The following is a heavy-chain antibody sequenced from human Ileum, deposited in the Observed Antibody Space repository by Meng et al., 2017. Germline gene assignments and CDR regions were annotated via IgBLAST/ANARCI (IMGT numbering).Heavy chain of an antibody. CDR3: TNDRLNH. CDR1: GFTFTDHW. J-gene: IGHJ1*01. CDR2: INPDGSDP. Sequence: VQLVESGGGLAPPGGSLRLFCAASGFTFTDHWMHWVRQGPGKGLVWVSRINPDGSDPTYADSVKGRFTISRDNAKNTVYLQMNSLRAEDTALYYCTNDRLNHWGQGALVTVSS. D-gene: IGHD1-1*01. V-gene: IGHV3-74*01.